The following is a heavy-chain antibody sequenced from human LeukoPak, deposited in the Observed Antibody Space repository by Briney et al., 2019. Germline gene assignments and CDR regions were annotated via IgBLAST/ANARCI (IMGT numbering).Heavy chain of an antibody. Sequence: SSETLSLTCTVSGGSISSSSYYWGWIRQPPGKGLEWIGETSHTGTTNYNPSLKSRVTISTDTSKNQFSLKLTSVTAADTAVYYCARIFTFGGLIVLDAFDIWGQGTMVTVSS. CDR1: GGSISSSSYY. CDR3: ARIFTFGGLIVLDAFDI. V-gene: IGHV4-39*07. J-gene: IGHJ3*02. D-gene: IGHD3-16*02. CDR2: TSHTGTT.